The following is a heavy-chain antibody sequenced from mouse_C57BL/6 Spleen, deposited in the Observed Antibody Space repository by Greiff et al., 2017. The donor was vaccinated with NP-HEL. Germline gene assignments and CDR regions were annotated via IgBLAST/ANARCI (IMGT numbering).Heavy chain of an antibody. D-gene: IGHD2-3*01. J-gene: IGHJ2*01. Sequence: VQLKQSGAELVRPGASVKLSCTASGFNIKDDYMHWVKLRPEQGLEWIGWIDPENGDTEYASKFQGKATITADTSSNTAYLQLSSLTSEDTAVYYCTTGPIYDGYYDFDYWGQGTTLTVSS. V-gene: IGHV14-4*01. CDR3: TTGPIYDGYYDFDY. CDR2: IDPENGDT. CDR1: GFNIKDDY.